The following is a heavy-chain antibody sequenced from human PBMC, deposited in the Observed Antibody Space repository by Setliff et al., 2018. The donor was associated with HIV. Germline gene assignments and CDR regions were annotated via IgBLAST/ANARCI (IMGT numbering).Heavy chain of an antibody. J-gene: IGHJ4*02. Sequence: PGGSLRLSCAASGFTFSNAWMSWVRQAPGKGLEWVGRIKSKTDGGTTDYAAPVKGRLTISRDDSKNTLYLQMNSLKTEDTAVYYCTTVKLEMATIRPYWGQGTLVTVSS. CDR1: GFTFSNAW. CDR2: IKSKTDGGTT. CDR3: TTVKLEMATIRPY. D-gene: IGHD5-12*01. V-gene: IGHV3-15*01.